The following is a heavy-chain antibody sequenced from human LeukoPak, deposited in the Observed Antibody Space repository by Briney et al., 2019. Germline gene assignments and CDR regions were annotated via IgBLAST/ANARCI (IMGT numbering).Heavy chain of an antibody. CDR1: GYTFTSYG. CDR3: ARDKNSGYSSSSSI. V-gene: IGHV1-18*01. D-gene: IGHD6-13*01. Sequence: ASVKVSCKASGYTFTSYGISWVRQAPGQGLEWMGWISAYNGNTNYAQKLQGRVTMTTDTSTSTAYMELRSLRSDDTAVYCCARDKNSGYSSSSSIWGQGTMVTVSS. J-gene: IGHJ3*02. CDR2: ISAYNGNT.